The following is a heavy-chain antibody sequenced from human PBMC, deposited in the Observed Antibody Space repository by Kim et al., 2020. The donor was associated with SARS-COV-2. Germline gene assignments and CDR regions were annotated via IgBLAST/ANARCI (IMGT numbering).Heavy chain of an antibody. CDR1: GGSFSGYY. CDR2: INHSGST. Sequence: SETLSLTCAVYGGSFSGYYWSWIRQPPGKGLEWIGEINHSGSTNYNPSLKSRVTISVDTSKNQFSLKLSSVTAADTAVYYCARFAVVRNSKATDAFDIWGQGTMVTVSS. CDR3: ARFAVVRNSKATDAFDI. V-gene: IGHV4-34*01. D-gene: IGHD2-21*01. J-gene: IGHJ3*02.